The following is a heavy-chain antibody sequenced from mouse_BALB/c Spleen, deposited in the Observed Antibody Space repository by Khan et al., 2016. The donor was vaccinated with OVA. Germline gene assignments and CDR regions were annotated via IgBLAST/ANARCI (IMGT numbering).Heavy chain of an antibody. CDR3: ARELRLGGFAY. Sequence: QVQLKESGPGLVAPSQSLSITCTVSGFSLTGFGINWIRQPPGKGLERLGMIWGDGSTDYNSALKSRLSISKDNSKSQVFLKMNSLQTDDTARYYCARELRLGGFAYWGQGTLVTVSA. D-gene: IGHD1-2*01. CDR2: IWGDGST. J-gene: IGHJ3*01. V-gene: IGHV2-6-7*01. CDR1: GFSLTGFG.